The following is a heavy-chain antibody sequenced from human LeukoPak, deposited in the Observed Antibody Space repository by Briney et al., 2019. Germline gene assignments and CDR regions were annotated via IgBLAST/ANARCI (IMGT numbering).Heavy chain of an antibody. D-gene: IGHD2-2*01. J-gene: IGHJ4*02. Sequence: GGSLRLSCAASGFTFSSYAMSWVRQAPGKGLEWVSAISGSGGSTYYADSVKGRFTISRDNSKNTLYLQMNSLRAEDTAVCYCAKEYFDIVVVPAAVATSGYFDYWGQGTLVTVSS. CDR2: ISGSGGST. CDR1: GFTFSSYA. CDR3: AKEYFDIVVVPAAVATSGYFDY. V-gene: IGHV3-23*01.